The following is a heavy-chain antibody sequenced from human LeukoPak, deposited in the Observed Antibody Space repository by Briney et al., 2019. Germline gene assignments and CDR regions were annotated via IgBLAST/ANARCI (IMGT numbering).Heavy chain of an antibody. D-gene: IGHD1-26*01. V-gene: IGHV3-74*01. CDR3: AKREGGSPNWFDP. Sequence: PGGSLRLSCSASGFTFPTYWMIWVRQVPGEGLVYVSHMNHDGTITNYADSVKGRFTISRDNSKNTLYLKMNSLRTEDSAVYYCAKREGGSPNWFDPWGQGTLVTVSS. J-gene: IGHJ5*02. CDR1: GFTFPTYW. CDR2: MNHDGTIT.